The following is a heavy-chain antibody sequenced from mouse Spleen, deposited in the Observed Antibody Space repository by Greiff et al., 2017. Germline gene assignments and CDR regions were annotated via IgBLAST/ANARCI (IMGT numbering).Heavy chain of an antibody. CDR1: GYTFISYW. CDR3: ARCYAGYFDV. D-gene: IGHD1-1*01. CDR2: IYPGSGST. V-gene: IGHV1-55*01. J-gene: IGHJ1*01. Sequence: QVQLQQPGAELVKPGASVKMSCKASGYTFISYWITWVKQRPGQGLEWIGDIYPGSGSTNYNEKFKSKATLTVDTSSSTAYMQLSSLTSEDSAVDYCARCYAGYFDVWGAGTTVTVSS.